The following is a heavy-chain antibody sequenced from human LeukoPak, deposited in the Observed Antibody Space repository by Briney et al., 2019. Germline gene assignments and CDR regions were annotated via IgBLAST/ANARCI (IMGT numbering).Heavy chain of an antibody. D-gene: IGHD3-9*01. CDR2: INHSGST. CDR1: GGSFSGYY. CDR3: ASLRRYYDIFTGYYTGNDWFDP. Sequence: SETLSLTCAVYGGSFSGYYWSWIRQPPGKGLEWIGEINHSGSTNYNPSLKSRVTISVDTSKNQFSLKLSSVTAADTAVYYCASLRRYYDIFTGYYTGNDWFDPWGQGTLVTVSS. J-gene: IGHJ5*02. V-gene: IGHV4-34*01.